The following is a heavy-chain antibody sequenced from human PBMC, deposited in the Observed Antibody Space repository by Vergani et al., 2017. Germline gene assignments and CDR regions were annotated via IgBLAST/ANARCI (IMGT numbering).Heavy chain of an antibody. J-gene: IGHJ4*02. CDR1: GGSFSGYY. CDR2: INHSGST. D-gene: IGHD3-10*01. CDR3: ARAERFRNYYGSGSYNPFDY. Sequence: QVQLPQWGAGLLKPSETLSLTCAVYGGSFSGYYWSWIRQPPGKGLEWIGEINHSGSTNYNPSLKSRVTISVDTSKNKFSLKLSSVTAADTAVYYCARAERFRNYYGSGSYNPFDYWGQGTLVTVSS. V-gene: IGHV4-34*01.